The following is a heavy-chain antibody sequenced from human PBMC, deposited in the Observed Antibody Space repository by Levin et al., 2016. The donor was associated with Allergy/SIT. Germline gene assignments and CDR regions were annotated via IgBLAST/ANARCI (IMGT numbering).Heavy chain of an antibody. CDR1: GETFIDYY. J-gene: IGHJ4*02. V-gene: IGHV4-34*01. CDR3: ARGTRRTSDFDY. D-gene: IGHD2-2*01. Sequence: SETLSLTCAVFGETFIDYYWSWIRQPPGKGLEWIGEINHSGSASYGSTNYNPSLKSRVTISADTSKNHFSLNLISVTAADTAVYYCARGTRRTSDFDYWGQGTLVTVSS. CDR2: INHSGSASYGST.